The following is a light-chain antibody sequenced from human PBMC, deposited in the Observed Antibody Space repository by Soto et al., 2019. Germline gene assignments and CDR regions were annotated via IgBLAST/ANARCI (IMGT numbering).Light chain of an antibody. V-gene: IGKV3-11*01. CDR3: QQRSNWPLT. J-gene: IGKJ5*01. CDR2: DAS. Sequence: EIVLTQSPATLSLSPGERATLSCRASQSVSSYLGWYQQKPGQAPRLLIYDASNRATGIPARFSGSGSGTDFTLTISSLEPEDFAVYYCQQRSNWPLTFVQGTRLEIK. CDR1: QSVSSY.